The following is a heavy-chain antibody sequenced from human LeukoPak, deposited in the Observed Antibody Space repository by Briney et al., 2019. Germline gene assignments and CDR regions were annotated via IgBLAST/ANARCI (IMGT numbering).Heavy chain of an antibody. CDR2: INPNSGGT. Sequence: ASVKVSCKASGYTFTGYYMHWVRQAPGQGLEWMGWINPNSGGTNYAQKFQGRVTMTRDTSISTAYMELSRLRSDDTAVYYCARDTYDHDSSCSDPWGQGTLVNVSS. CDR3: ARDTYDHDSSCSDP. J-gene: IGHJ5*01. V-gene: IGHV1-2*02. CDR1: GYTFTGYY. D-gene: IGHD3-22*01.